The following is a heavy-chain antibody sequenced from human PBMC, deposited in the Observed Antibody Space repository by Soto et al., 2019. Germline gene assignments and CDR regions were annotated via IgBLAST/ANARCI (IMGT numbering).Heavy chain of an antibody. CDR1: GCTFSSCA. CDR2: ISGSGGST. V-gene: IGHV3-23*01. CDR3: AKTRAITMVRGVIRAFDY. J-gene: IGHJ4*02. D-gene: IGHD3-10*01. Sequence: GGSLRLSCAASGCTFSSCAMSWVRQAPGKGLEWVSAISGSGGSTYYADSVKGRFTISRDNSKNTLYLQMNSLRAEDTAVYYCAKTRAITMVRGVIRAFDYWGQGTLVTVSS.